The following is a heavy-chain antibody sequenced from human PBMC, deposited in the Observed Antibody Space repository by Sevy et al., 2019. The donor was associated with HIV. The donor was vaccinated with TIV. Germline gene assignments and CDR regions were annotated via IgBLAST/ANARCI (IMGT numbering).Heavy chain of an antibody. V-gene: IGHV3-23*01. CDR2: IDKRGGNT. CDR3: AKEWTHLTDWFDEFDY. D-gene: IGHD3-9*01. CDR1: GFTFSTYA. Sequence: GGSLRLSCAASGFTFSTYAMSWVRQAPGKGLEWVSGIDKRGGNTYYADSVRGRFTISRDNSKNTVFLQLNSLRVEDTAIYYCAKEWTHLTDWFDEFDYWGHGTRVTVSS. J-gene: IGHJ4*01.